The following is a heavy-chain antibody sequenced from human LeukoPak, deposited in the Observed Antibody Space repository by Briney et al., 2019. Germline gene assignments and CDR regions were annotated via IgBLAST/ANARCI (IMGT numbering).Heavy chain of an antibody. CDR1: GYTFISHG. CDR2: ISASSGKT. CDR3: ARANCGRTSCYFDI. D-gene: IGHD2-2*01. J-gene: IGHJ3*02. Sequence: ASVRVSCKTSGYTFISHGITWVRQAPGQGLEWMGWISASSGKTNIAQNLQARVTMTTDTSTSTAYMDLRSLRSDDTAVYYCARANCGRTSCYFDIWGQGTMVTVSS. V-gene: IGHV1-18*01.